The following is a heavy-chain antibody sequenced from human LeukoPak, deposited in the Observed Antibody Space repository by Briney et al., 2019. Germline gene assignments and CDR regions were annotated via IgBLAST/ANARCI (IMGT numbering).Heavy chain of an antibody. CDR1: GFSFSSYA. CDR2: ISSSGGST. V-gene: IGHV3-23*01. D-gene: IGHD2-15*01. CDR3: AKDGGNNVVVVAALHY. J-gene: IGHJ4*02. Sequence: PGGSLRLSCAASGFSFSSYAMSWVRQAPGKGLEWVSSISSSGGSTNYADSVKGRFTISRDNSKNTLFLQMNSLRAEDTAVYYCAKDGGNNVVVVAALHYWGQGTLVTVSS.